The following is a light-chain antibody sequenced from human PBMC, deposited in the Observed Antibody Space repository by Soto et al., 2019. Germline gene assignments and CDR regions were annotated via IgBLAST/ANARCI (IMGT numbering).Light chain of an antibody. Sequence: DIQMTQSPSTLSASVGDRVTITCRASQSISSWLAWYQQKPGKAPKLLIYDASSLESGVPSRFSGSGSGTEITVTVSSLQPEDFATYYCQQYNSYSRTFGQGTKVEIK. CDR2: DAS. J-gene: IGKJ1*01. V-gene: IGKV1-5*01. CDR3: QQYNSYSRT. CDR1: QSISSW.